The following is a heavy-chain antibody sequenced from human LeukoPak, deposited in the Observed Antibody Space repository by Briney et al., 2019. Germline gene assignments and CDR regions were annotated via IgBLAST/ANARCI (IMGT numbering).Heavy chain of an antibody. CDR2: IYYSGST. CDR3: TGVPTEWYFDL. Sequence: SETLSLTCTVSGASVGGSAYYWGWIRQPPGKGLEWIGNIYYSGSTYYNESLESRVTISIDTSKNQFSLKLSSVTAADTAVYYCTGVPTEWYFDLWGRGTLVTVSS. V-gene: IGHV4-39*07. J-gene: IGHJ2*01. D-gene: IGHD1-14*01. CDR1: GASVGGSAYY.